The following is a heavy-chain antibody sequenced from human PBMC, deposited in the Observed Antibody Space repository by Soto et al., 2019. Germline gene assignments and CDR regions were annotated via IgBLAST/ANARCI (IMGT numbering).Heavy chain of an antibody. CDR2: ISVSGDST. V-gene: IGHV3-23*01. CDR1: GFTFSSYA. D-gene: IGHD2-21*02. CDR3: AKIFRYGDPEY. J-gene: IGHJ4*02. Sequence: EVQLLESGGGLVQPGGSLRLSCAASGFTFSSYAMSWVRQAPGKGLEWVSGISVSGDSTYYAGSVKGRFTISRDNSKSTLYLQMYSLRAEDTAVYYCAKIFRYGDPEYWGQGALVTVSS.